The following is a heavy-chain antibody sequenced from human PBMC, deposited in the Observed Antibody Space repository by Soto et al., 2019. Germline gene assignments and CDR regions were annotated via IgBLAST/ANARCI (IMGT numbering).Heavy chain of an antibody. CDR2: ISYDGSNK. CDR1: GFTFSSYA. V-gene: IGHV3-30-3*01. J-gene: IGHJ3*02. CDR3: ARTSQGATTVVTGAFDI. D-gene: IGHD4-17*01. Sequence: QVQLVESGGGVVQPGRSLRLSCAASGFTFSSYAMHWVRQAPGKGLEWVAVISYDGSNKYYADSVKGRFTISRDNSKNTLYRQMNSLRAEDTAVYYCARTSQGATTVVTGAFDIWGQGTMVTVSS.